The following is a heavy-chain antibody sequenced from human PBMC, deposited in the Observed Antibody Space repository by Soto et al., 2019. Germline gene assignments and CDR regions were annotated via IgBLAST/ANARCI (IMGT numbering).Heavy chain of an antibody. D-gene: IGHD3-9*01. CDR2: MNPNSGNT. V-gene: IGHV1-8*01. CDR3: ARGVGGDTLNGSYYYYYGMDV. J-gene: IGHJ6*02. CDR1: GYTFTSYD. Sequence: ASVKVSCKASGYTFTSYDINWVRQATGQGLEWMGWMNPNSGNTGYAQKFQGRVTMTRNTSISTAYMELSSLRSEDTAVYYCARGVGGDTLNGSYYYYYGMDVWGQGTTVTVSS.